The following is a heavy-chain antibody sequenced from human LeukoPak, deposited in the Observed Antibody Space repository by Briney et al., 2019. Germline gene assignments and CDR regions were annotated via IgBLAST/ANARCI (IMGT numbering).Heavy chain of an antibody. D-gene: IGHD3-22*01. V-gene: IGHV4-59*13. CDR2: IYDSGYT. CDR3: AREGSDSSGYYYLHY. Sequence: SETLSLTCNVSGGSISSYSWSWIRQPPGKGLDWIGYIYDSGYTKYNPSLKSRVAISRDPSDYQFSLKLSSVTAADTAVYYCAREGSDSSGYYYLHYWGQGTLVTVSS. CDR1: GGSISSYS. J-gene: IGHJ4*02.